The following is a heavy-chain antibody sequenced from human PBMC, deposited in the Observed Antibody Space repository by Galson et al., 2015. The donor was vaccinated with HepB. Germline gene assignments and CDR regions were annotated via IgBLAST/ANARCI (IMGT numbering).Heavy chain of an antibody. CDR3: VKDSIWWLRYYFDY. Sequence: SLRLSCAASGFTFSSYAMHWVRQAPGKGLEYVSAISSNGGSTYYADSVKGRFTISRDNSKNTLYLQMSSLRAEDTAVYYCVKDSIWWLRYYFDYWGQGTLVTVSS. D-gene: IGHD5-12*01. J-gene: IGHJ4*02. V-gene: IGHV3-64D*06. CDR1: GFTFSSYA. CDR2: ISSNGGST.